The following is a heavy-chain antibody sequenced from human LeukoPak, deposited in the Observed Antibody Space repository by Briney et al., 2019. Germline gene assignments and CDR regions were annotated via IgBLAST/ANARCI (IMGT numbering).Heavy chain of an antibody. CDR2: IISKAYSGTT. J-gene: IGHJ4*02. Sequence: GGSLRLSCTASGFTFGDYAMSWFRQAPGKGLEWVGFIISKAYSGTTEYAASVKGRFTISRDDSKSIAYLQMNSLKTEDTAVYYCTRPLVGYCSGGSCGVLDYWGQGTLVTVSS. CDR1: GFTFGDYA. D-gene: IGHD2-15*01. V-gene: IGHV3-49*03. CDR3: TRPLVGYCSGGSCGVLDY.